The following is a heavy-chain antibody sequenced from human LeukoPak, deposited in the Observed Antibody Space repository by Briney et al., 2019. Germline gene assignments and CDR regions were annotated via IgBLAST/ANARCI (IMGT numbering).Heavy chain of an antibody. D-gene: IGHD3-3*01. CDR3: ARGLGRFGVVNGWDVGY. Sequence: GGSLRLSCAASGFTFSSYSMNWVRQAPGKGLEWVSSISSSSSYIYYADSVKGRFTISRDNAKNSLYLQMNSLRAEDTAVYYCARGLGRFGVVNGWDVGYWGQGTLVTVSS. J-gene: IGHJ4*02. CDR2: ISSSSSYI. CDR1: GFTFSSYS. V-gene: IGHV3-21*01.